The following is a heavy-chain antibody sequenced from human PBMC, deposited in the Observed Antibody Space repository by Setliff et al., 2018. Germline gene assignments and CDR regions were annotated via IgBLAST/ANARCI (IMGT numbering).Heavy chain of an antibody. CDR1: GASIGSGSHY. CDR2: NYTSGTT. CDR3: AREYVVISFVANTHSHYGMDV. V-gene: IGHV4-61*09. D-gene: IGHD3-16*01. J-gene: IGHJ6*02. Sequence: SETLSLTCTVSGASIGSGSHYWSWIRQSAERGLEWIGHNYTSGTTDYSPSFKSRGSISADTSKNLVSLKLHSVTDADTAVYYCAREYVVISFVANTHSHYGMDVLGQGPTVTVSS.